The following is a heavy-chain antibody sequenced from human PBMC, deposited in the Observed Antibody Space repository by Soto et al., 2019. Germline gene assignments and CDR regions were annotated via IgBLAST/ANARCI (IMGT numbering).Heavy chain of an antibody. Sequence: SETLSLTCSVSGDSITTNGYYWGWIRQPPGKGLQWIGNVYWTGSTFSHPSLTSRVFISVDTSKNEFSLRLTSVTAADTAVYYCARSHYTYGLLIDYWGQGTLVTVSS. D-gene: IGHD2-8*01. CDR2: VYWTGST. CDR3: ARSHYTYGLLIDY. CDR1: GDSITTNGYY. J-gene: IGHJ4*02. V-gene: IGHV4-39*01.